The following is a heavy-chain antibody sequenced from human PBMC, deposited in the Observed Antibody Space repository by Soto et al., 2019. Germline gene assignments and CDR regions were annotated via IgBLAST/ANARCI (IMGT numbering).Heavy chain of an antibody. D-gene: IGHD6-6*01. Sequence: SETLSLTCTVSGCSMSSYYWSWIRQSPGKGLEWIGYIFYSGSTNYNPSLQSRVTISLDTPNNQFSLKLHSLTAADTAVYYCVRGISARQEGYTWFDPLGQGALVTVSS. CDR1: GCSMSSYY. J-gene: IGHJ5*02. V-gene: IGHV4-59*01. CDR3: VRGISARQEGYTWFDP. CDR2: IFYSGST.